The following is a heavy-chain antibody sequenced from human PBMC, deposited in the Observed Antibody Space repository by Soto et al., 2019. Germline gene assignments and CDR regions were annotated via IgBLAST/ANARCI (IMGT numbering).Heavy chain of an antibody. Sequence: EVQLLESGGGLVQPGGSLRLSCAASGFTFSSYAMRWVRQAPGKGLEWVSAISGSGGSTYYADSVKGRFTISRDNSKNTLYLQMNSLRAEDTAVYYCAKDSSDGDYGIGDFDYWGQGTLVTVSS. CDR3: AKDSSDGDYGIGDFDY. CDR2: ISGSGGST. CDR1: GFTFSSYA. D-gene: IGHD4-17*01. V-gene: IGHV3-23*01. J-gene: IGHJ4*02.